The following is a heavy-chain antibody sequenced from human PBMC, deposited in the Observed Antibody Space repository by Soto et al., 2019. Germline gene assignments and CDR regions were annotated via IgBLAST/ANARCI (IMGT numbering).Heavy chain of an antibody. CDR2: ISYDGSNK. J-gene: IGHJ4*02. D-gene: IGHD4-17*01. CDR3: AKDRDYGDYGGYFDY. Sequence: QVQLVESGGGVVQPGRSLRLSCAASGFTFSSYGMHWFRQAPGKGLEWVAVISYDGSNKYYADSVKGRFTISRDNSKNTLYLQMISLRAEDKAVYYCAKDRDYGDYGGYFDYWGQGTLVTVSS. V-gene: IGHV3-30*18. CDR1: GFTFSSYG.